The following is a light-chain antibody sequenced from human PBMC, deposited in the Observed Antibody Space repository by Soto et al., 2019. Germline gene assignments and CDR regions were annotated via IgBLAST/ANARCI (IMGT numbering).Light chain of an antibody. J-gene: IGLJ1*01. CDR3: AAWDDSLNGRYV. Sequence: QSVEPQPPTESGSPGPRDNIYCSGSSSHIGSNTVNWYQQLPGTAPRLLIYSNNQRPSGVPDRFSGSKSGTSASLAISGLQSEDEADYYCAAWDDSLNGRYVFGTGTKVTVL. V-gene: IGLV1-44*01. CDR2: SNN. CDR1: SSHIGSNT.